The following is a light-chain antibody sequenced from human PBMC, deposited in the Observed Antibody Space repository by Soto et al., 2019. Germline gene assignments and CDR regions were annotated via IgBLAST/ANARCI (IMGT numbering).Light chain of an antibody. CDR2: GAS. Sequence: EIVMTQSPATLSVSPGERATLSCWASRSVSSNLAWYQQKPGQAPRLLIYGASTRATGIPARFSGSGSGTEFTLTISSLQSEDFAVYYCQQYSNWPSLTFGGGTKVEIK. V-gene: IGKV3-15*01. CDR1: RSVSSN. J-gene: IGKJ4*01. CDR3: QQYSNWPSLT.